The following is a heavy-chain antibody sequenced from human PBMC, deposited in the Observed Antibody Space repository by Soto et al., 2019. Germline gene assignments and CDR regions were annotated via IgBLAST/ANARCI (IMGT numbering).Heavy chain of an antibody. J-gene: IGHJ4*02. Sequence: PSETLSLTCSVSGGSVSSSSYYWGWIRQPPGKGLEWMGTIYYTGITYYNPSLKSRVAISVDTSKNQFSLTVSSVTAADTAVYYCARHGGMVSTVDSWGQGTLVTVS. V-gene: IGHV4-39*01. CDR3: ARHGGMVSTVDS. CDR2: IYYTGIT. CDR1: GGSVSSSSYY. D-gene: IGHD5-12*01.